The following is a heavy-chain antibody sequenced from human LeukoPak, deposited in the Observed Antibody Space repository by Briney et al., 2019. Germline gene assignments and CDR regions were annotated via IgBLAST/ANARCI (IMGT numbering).Heavy chain of an antibody. CDR1: GGSISSVNL. D-gene: IGHD6-19*01. CDR3: ARAKSGWYLFYFDY. V-gene: IGHV4-4*02. CDR2: IYHSGST. J-gene: IGHJ4*02. Sequence: SETLSLTCAVSGGSISSVNLWAWVRQPPGKGLEWIGEIYHSGSTNYNPSLKGRVTISVDKSKNQFSLKLSSVTAADTAVYYCARAKSGWYLFYFDYWGQGTLVTVSS.